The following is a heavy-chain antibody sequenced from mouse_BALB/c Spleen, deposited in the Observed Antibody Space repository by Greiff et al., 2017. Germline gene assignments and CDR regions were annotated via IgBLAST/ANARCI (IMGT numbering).Heavy chain of an antibody. CDR2: ISYSGST. J-gene: IGHJ4*01. D-gene: IGHD2-14*01. V-gene: IGHV3-2*02. Sequence: EVKVEESGPGLVKPSQSLSLTCTVTGYSITSDYAWNWIRQFPGNKLEWMGYISYSGSTSYNPSLKSRISITRDTSKNQFFLQLNSVTTEDTATYYCARYRRYDDYYAMDYWGQGTSVTVSS. CDR1: GYSITSDYA. CDR3: ARYRRYDDYYAMDY.